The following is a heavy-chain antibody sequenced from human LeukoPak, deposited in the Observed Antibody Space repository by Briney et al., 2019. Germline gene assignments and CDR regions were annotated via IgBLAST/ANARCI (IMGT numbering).Heavy chain of an antibody. V-gene: IGHV3-48*03. D-gene: IGHD3-10*01. CDR3: ARDASYYYGSGAAYYFDY. CDR2: ISSSGSTI. J-gene: IGHJ4*02. Sequence: PGGSLRLSCAASGFTFDDYGMSWVRQAPGKGLEWVSYISSSGSTIYYADSVKGRFTISRDNAKNSLYLQMNSLRAEDTAVYYCARDASYYYGSGAAYYFDYWGQGTLVTVSS. CDR1: GFTFDDYG.